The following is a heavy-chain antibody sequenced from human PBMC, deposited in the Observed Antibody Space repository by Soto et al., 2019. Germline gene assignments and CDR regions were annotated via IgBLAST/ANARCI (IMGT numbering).Heavy chain of an antibody. CDR2: ISYDGRNK. Sequence: GGSLRLSCAASGLTFSSYGMHWVRQAPGRGLEWVAGISYDGRNKYYVDSVKGRFTISRDNSKNTLDLQMNSLRVEDTAVYYCARGYYYYDSSGYSGYWGQGTLVTVSS. V-gene: IGHV3-30*03. CDR1: GLTFSSYG. CDR3: ARGYYYYDSSGYSGY. J-gene: IGHJ4*02. D-gene: IGHD3-22*01.